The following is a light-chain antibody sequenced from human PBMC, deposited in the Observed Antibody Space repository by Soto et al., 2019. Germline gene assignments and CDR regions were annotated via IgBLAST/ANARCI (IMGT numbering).Light chain of an antibody. CDR3: QQSYSSPET. V-gene: IGKV1-39*01. CDR2: ATF. CDR1: KSISNY. Sequence: IQMTQSPSSLSASVGDRVTITCRASKSISNYFNWYQQKPGRAPKLLIYATFNLQGGVPSRFRGNGSGTDCTLTISSLQPEDFATYYCQQSYSSPETFGQGTKVEI. J-gene: IGKJ1*01.